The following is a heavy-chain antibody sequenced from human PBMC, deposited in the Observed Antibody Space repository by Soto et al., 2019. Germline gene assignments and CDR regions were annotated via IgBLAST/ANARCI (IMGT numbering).Heavy chain of an antibody. J-gene: IGHJ2*01. CDR1: GGSISSYY. CDR2: IYYSGST. V-gene: IGHV4-59*08. CDR3: ARFNWYFDL. Sequence: QVQLQESGPGLVKPSETLSLTCTVSGGSISSYYWSWIRQPPGKGLEWIGYIYYSGSTNYNPSLKNRVTISVDTCKNQSSLKLSSVTAADSAVYYCARFNWYFDLWGRGTLVTVSS.